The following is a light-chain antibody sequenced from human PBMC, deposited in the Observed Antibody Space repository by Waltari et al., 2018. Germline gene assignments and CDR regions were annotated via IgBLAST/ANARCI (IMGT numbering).Light chain of an antibody. CDR3: QQYHSVPLT. J-gene: IGKJ4*01. V-gene: IGKV1-33*01. CDR1: QHIKKS. Sequence: DIHMTQSPSSLTAPVGDRVTITCQARQHIKKSLNWFHQKPGKAPKVLIFDASNSQTGAPSRFSGSGSGTDFTLTISSLQPEDMGTYYCQQYHSVPLTFGGGTKVEIK. CDR2: DAS.